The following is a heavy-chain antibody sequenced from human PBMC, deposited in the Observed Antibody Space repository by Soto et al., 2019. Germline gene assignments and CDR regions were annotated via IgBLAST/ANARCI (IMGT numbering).Heavy chain of an antibody. V-gene: IGHV4-30-4*01. CDR1: GGSISSGDYY. CDR2: IYYSGSA. J-gene: IGHJ3*02. Sequence: PSETLSLTCTVSGGSISSGDYYWSWIRQPPGKGLEWIGYIYYSGSAYYNPSLKSRVTISVDTSKNQFSLKLSSVTAADTAVYYCASILVVAAHDAFDIWGQGTMVTVSS. CDR3: ASILVVAAHDAFDI. D-gene: IGHD2-15*01.